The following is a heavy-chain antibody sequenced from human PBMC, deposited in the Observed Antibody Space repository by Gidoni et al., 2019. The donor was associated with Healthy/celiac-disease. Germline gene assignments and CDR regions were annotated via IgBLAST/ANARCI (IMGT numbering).Heavy chain of an antibody. CDR2: ISSSSSYI. D-gene: IGHD3-10*01. J-gene: IGHJ5*02. Sequence: EVQLVESGGGLVKPGGSLRLSCAASGFTFSSYSMNWVRQAPGKGLEWVSSISSSSSYIYYADSVKGRFTISRDNAKNSLYLQMNSLRAEDTAVYYCARDYYYGSGSYGSWFDPWGQGTLVTVSS. CDR3: ARDYYYGSGSYGSWFDP. CDR1: GFTFSSYS. V-gene: IGHV3-21*01.